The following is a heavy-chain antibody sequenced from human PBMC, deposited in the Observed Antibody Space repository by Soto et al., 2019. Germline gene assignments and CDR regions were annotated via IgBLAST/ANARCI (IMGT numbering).Heavy chain of an antibody. CDR2: INHSGSI. J-gene: IGHJ5*01. CDR1: GGSFSGYY. V-gene: IGHV4-34*01. CDR3: ARGRLELLWFGESQRWFDS. D-gene: IGHD3-10*01. Sequence: SETLSLTCAVYGGSFSGYYWSWIRQPPGKGLEWIGEINHSGSINYNPSLKSRVTISLDTSKNQFSLKLSSVTAADTAVYYCARGRLELLWFGESQRWFDSWGQGTLVTVSS.